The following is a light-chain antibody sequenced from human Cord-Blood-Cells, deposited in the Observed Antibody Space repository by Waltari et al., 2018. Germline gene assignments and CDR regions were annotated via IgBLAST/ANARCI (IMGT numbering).Light chain of an antibody. CDR1: SSDVGSYNL. CDR2: EGS. V-gene: IGLV2-23*01. CDR3: MIWHSSAWV. Sequence: QSALTQPASVSGSPGQSITISCTGTSSDVGSYNLVSWYQQHPGKAPKLMIYEGSKRPSGVSNRFSGSKYGNTASLTISGLQAEDEADYYCMIWHSSAWVFGGGTKLTVL. J-gene: IGLJ3*02.